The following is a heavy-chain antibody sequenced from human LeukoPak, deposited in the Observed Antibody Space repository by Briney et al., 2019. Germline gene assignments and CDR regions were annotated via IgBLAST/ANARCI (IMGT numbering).Heavy chain of an antibody. CDR1: GNSFGDYY. V-gene: IGHV4-4*07. D-gene: IGHD2-15*01. CDR2: IYTSGST. CDR3: TRLVVAATDGLDY. Sequence: SETLSLTCTVSGNSFGDYYWSWIRQPAGKGLEWIGRIYTSGSTTYNPSLKSRVTMSVDTSKSQFSLNLMSVTAADTAVYYCTRLVVAATDGLDYWGQGTLVTVSS. J-gene: IGHJ4*02.